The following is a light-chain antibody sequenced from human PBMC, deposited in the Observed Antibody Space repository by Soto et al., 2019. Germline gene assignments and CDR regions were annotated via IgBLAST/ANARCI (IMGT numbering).Light chain of an antibody. CDR1: QSVSSSY. CDR2: GAS. J-gene: IGKJ3*01. Sequence: EIVLTQSPGTLSLSPGERATLSCRASQSVSSSYLAWYQQKPGQAPRLLIYGASSRATGIPDRFSGSGSGTDFTLTSSRLEPEDFAVYYCQQYGSSPVTFGPGTKADIK. CDR3: QQYGSSPVT. V-gene: IGKV3-20*01.